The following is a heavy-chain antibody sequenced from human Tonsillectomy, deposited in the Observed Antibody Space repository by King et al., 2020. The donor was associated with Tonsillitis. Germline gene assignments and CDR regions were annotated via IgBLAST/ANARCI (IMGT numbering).Heavy chain of an antibody. D-gene: IGHD3-22*01. V-gene: IGHV3-23*04. CDR1: GFSFSTYA. J-gene: IGHJ4*02. Sequence: VQLVESGGGLVQPGGSLRLSCAASGFSFSTYAMSWVRQAPGKGLEWVSTISGSGATTYYADSVKGRFTISRDNSKNTLYLQMNSLRAEDTAVYYCAKDNYDSSGYYYEYTFFDYWGQGTLVTVSS. CDR2: ISGSGATT. CDR3: AKDNYDSSGYYYEYTFFDY.